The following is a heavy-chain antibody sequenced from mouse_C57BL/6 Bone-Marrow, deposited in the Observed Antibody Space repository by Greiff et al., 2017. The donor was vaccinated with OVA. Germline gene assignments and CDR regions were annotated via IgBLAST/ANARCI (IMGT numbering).Heavy chain of an antibody. D-gene: IGHD1-2*01. Sequence: LVESGAELVRPGTSVKVSCKASGYAFTNYLIEWVKQRPGQGLEWIGVINPGSGGTNYNEKFKGKATLTADKSSSTAYMQLSSLTSEDSAVYFCARRATAPYFDYWGQGTTLTVSS. CDR2: INPGSGGT. CDR1: GYAFTNYL. J-gene: IGHJ2*01. V-gene: IGHV1-54*01. CDR3: ARRATAPYFDY.